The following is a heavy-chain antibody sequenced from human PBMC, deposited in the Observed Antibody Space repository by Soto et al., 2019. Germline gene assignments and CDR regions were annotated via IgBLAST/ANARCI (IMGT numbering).Heavy chain of an antibody. V-gene: IGHV4-31*03. CDR3: ARDTGDYRRRNWFDP. CDR2: IYYSGST. D-gene: IGHD4-17*01. CDR1: GGSISSGGYY. Sequence: PSETLSLTCTVSGGSISSGGYYRSWIRQHPGKGLEWIGYIYYSGSTYYNPSLKSRVTISVDTSKNQFSLKLSSVTAADTAVYYCARDTGDYRRRNWFDPWGQGTLVTVSS. J-gene: IGHJ5*02.